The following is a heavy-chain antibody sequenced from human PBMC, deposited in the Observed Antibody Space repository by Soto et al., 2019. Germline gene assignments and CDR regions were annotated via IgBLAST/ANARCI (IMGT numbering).Heavy chain of an antibody. D-gene: IGHD2-15*01. Sequence: GASVKVSCKASGYSFTGYYMHWVRQAPGQGLEWMGWINPNSGGTNYAQKFQGWVTMTRDTSISTAYMELSRLRSDDTAVYYCARDYCSGGSCYQGWFDPWGQGTLVTVSS. V-gene: IGHV1-2*04. J-gene: IGHJ5*02. CDR3: ARDYCSGGSCYQGWFDP. CDR2: INPNSGGT. CDR1: GYSFTGYY.